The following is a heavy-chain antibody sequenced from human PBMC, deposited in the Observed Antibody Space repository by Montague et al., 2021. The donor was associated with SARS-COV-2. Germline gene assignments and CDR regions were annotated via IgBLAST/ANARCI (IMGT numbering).Heavy chain of an antibody. CDR3: ARSLDPSGTYYLPY. Sequence: SETLSLTCAGDVDSVGGDHWRWPREHTAEVQERIKHVRCSVSNNYNPSFKSRVTISIDTPKNQFSLKLSSVTAADTAVYYCARSLDPSGTYYLPYWGQGTLVTVSS. J-gene: IGHJ4*02. V-gene: IGHV4-59*02. D-gene: IGHD3-10*01. CDR2: VRCSVSN. CDR1: VDSVGGDH.